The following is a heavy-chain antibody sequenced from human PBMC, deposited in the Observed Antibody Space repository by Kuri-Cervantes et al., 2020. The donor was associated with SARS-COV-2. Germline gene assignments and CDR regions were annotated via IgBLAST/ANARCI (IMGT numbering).Heavy chain of an antibody. V-gene: IGHV3-30-3*01. CDR3: ARDHGLMPLLGPFDY. CDR2: ISYDGSNK. D-gene: IGHD2-15*01. Sequence: GESLKISCAASGFTFSSYAMHWVRQAPGKGLEWVAVISYDGSNKYYADSVKVRFTISRDNSKNTLYLQMNSLRAEDTAVYYCARDHGLMPLLGPFDYWGQGTLVTVSS. J-gene: IGHJ4*02. CDR1: GFTFSSYA.